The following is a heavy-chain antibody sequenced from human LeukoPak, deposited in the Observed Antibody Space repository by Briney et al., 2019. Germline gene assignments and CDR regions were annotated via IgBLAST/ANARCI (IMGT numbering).Heavy chain of an antibody. CDR1: GFTVSSNY. V-gene: IGHV3-53*01. CDR2: IYSDGTT. CDR3: ARGIAAAGTGLYN. Sequence: GGSLRLSCKVSGFTVSSNYMSWVRQAPGKGLEWVSVIYSDGTTYNADSVKGRFTISRDNSKNTLYLQINSLRAEDTAVYYCARGIAAAGTGLYNWGQGTLLTVSS. D-gene: IGHD6-13*01. J-gene: IGHJ4*02.